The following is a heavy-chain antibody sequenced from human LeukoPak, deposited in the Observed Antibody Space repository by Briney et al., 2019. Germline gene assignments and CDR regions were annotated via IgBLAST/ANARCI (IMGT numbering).Heavy chain of an antibody. Sequence: ASVKVSCKASGCTFTSYGISWVRQAPGQGLEWMGWISAYNGNTNYAQKLQGRVTMTTDTSTSTAYMELRSLRSDDTAVYYCARDGPRFLEWSKFDYWGQGTLVTVSS. J-gene: IGHJ4*02. CDR3: ARDGPRFLEWSKFDY. CDR2: ISAYNGNT. CDR1: GCTFTSYG. D-gene: IGHD3-3*01. V-gene: IGHV1-18*01.